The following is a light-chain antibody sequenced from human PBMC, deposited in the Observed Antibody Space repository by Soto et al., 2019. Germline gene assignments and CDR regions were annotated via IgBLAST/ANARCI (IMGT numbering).Light chain of an antibody. CDR1: QSISRY. Sequence: DIQMTQSPSSLSESVGDRITITCRSSQSISRYLNWYQHKPGKAPKLLINAASSLERGVPSRFSGGGSGTDFTLNISSLQPDDFATYYCQQNYRATPWKCGKGNKVDIK. J-gene: IGKJ1*01. V-gene: IGKV1-39*01. CDR2: AAS. CDR3: QQNYRATPWK.